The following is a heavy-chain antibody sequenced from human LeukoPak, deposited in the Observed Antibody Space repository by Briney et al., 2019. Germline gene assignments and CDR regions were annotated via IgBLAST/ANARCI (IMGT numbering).Heavy chain of an antibody. J-gene: IGHJ3*02. D-gene: IGHD6-6*01. Sequence: PGGSLRLSCAASGFTFSSYAMSWVRQAPGKGLEWVSAISGSGGSTYYADSVKGRFTISRDNSKNTLYLQMNSLRAEDTAIYYCTKKAHGGSSSGGFFDIWGQGTMVTVSS. CDR3: TKKAHGGSSSGGFFDI. CDR1: GFTFSSYA. CDR2: ISGSGGST. V-gene: IGHV3-23*01.